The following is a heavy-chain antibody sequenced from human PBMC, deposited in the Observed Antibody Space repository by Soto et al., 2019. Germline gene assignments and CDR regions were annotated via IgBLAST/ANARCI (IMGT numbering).Heavy chain of an antibody. CDR2: IYHTGTT. CDR3: ATLPPRIVVVMTDLPT. CDR1: DSAISSANR. J-gene: IGHJ5*02. Sequence: SETLPHTCTVADSAISSANRWTWIRQTPGKRLEWIGQIYHTGTTSYNPSLKNRVTISLDKSNNQFSLRLTSMTAADTAVYYCATLPPRIVVVMTDLPTWGQGTLVTVSS. V-gene: IGHV4-4*02. D-gene: IGHD2-15*01.